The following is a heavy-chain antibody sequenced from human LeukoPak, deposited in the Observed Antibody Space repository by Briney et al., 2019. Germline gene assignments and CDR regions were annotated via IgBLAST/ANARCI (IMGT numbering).Heavy chain of an antibody. V-gene: IGHV4-34*12. J-gene: IGHJ4*02. D-gene: IGHD3-10*01. CDR1: GGSFSGYY. CDR3: ARIWFGESRLDH. Sequence: PSETLSLTCAVYGGSFSGYYWSWIRQPPGKGLEWIGCIFPSETTYYNSSLKSRVTLSVDTSKNQFSLRLTSVTAADTAMYYCARIWFGESRLDHWGQGALVTVSS. CDR2: IFPSETT.